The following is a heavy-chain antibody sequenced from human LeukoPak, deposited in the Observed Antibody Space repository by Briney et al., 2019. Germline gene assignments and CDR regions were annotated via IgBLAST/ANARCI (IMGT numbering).Heavy chain of an antibody. CDR1: GGSFSGYY. Sequence: KSSETLSLTCAVYGGSFSGYYWSWIRQPPGKGLEWIGEINHSGSTNYNPSLKSRVTISVDTSKNQFSLKLSSVTAADTAVYYCARAWRPTYYDFWSGYGYWGQGTLVTVSS. CDR3: ARAWRPTYYDFWSGYGY. J-gene: IGHJ4*02. V-gene: IGHV4-34*01. CDR2: INHSGST. D-gene: IGHD3-3*01.